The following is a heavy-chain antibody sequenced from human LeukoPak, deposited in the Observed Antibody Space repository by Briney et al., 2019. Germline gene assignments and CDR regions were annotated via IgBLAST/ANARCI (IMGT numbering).Heavy chain of an antibody. V-gene: IGHV4-39*01. CDR2: IYYSGNT. CDR3: ARHFTTVTPWYFDY. J-gene: IGHJ4*02. CDR1: GGSISSSSYY. Sequence: SSETLSLTCTVAGGSISSSSYYWGWIRHPPGKGLEWIGSIYYSGNTYHNPSLKSRVTISVDTSKNQFSLKLSSVTAADTAVYYCARHFTTVTPWYFDYWGQGALVTVSS. D-gene: IGHD4-17*01.